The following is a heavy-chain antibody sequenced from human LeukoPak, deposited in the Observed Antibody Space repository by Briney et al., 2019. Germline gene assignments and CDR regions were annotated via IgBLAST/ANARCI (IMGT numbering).Heavy chain of an antibody. Sequence: GGSLRLSCAASGFTFSSYGMHWVRQAPGKGLEWVAVIWYDGSNKYYADSVKGRFTISRDNSKDTLYLQMNSLRAEDTAVYYCARGLNYYDSSGYYSPLRYWGQGTLVTVSS. CDR1: GFTFSSYG. D-gene: IGHD3-22*01. CDR2: IWYDGSNK. CDR3: ARGLNYYDSSGYYSPLRY. V-gene: IGHV3-33*01. J-gene: IGHJ4*02.